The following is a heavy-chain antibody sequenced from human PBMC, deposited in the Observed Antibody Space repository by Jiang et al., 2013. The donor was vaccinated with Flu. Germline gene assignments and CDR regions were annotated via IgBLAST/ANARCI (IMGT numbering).Heavy chain of an antibody. CDR1: GFTFTNYA. Sequence: AASGFTFTNYAMNWVRQAPGKGLQWVSGISGSGGSIHYAGSVKGRFTISRDNSKNTLYLQMNSLRADDTAVYYCAKGGPNYDFWSGFGHDNWFDPWGQGTLVTVSS. V-gene: IGHV3-23*01. CDR2: ISGSGGSI. J-gene: IGHJ5*02. CDR3: AKGGPNYDFWSGFGHDNWFDP. D-gene: IGHD3-3*01.